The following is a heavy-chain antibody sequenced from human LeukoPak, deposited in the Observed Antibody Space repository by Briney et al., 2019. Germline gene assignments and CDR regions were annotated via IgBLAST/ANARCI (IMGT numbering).Heavy chain of an antibody. J-gene: IGHJ4*02. CDR3: ARVEYCTKGVCTTYDL. D-gene: IGHD2-8*01. V-gene: IGHV4-59*01. CDR1: GGSISSYY. Sequence: SETLSLTCTVSGGSISSYYWSWIRQPPGKGLGWIGYIYYSGSTNYNPSLKSRVTISVDTSKNQFSLKLSSVTAADTAVYYCARVEYCTKGVCTTYDLWGQGTLVTVSS. CDR2: IYYSGST.